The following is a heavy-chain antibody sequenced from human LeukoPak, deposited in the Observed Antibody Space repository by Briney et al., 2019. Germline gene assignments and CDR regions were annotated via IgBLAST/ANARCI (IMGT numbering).Heavy chain of an antibody. D-gene: IGHD2-15*01. J-gene: IGHJ6*02. V-gene: IGHV3-23*01. CDR3: AKDACSGGSCYYRSHGRDV. CDR2: ISGSGGST. Sequence: GGSLRLSCAASGFTFSSYAMSWVRQAPGKGLEWVSAISGSGGSTYYADSVKGRFTISRDNSKNTLYLQMNSLRAEDTAVYYCAKDACSGGSCYYRSHGRDVWGQGPTVTVSS. CDR1: GFTFSSYA.